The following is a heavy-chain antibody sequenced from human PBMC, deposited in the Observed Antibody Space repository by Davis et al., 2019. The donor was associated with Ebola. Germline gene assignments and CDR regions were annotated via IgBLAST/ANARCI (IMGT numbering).Heavy chain of an antibody. D-gene: IGHD6-13*01. Sequence: PSETLSLTCTVSGGSISSYYWSWIRQPPGKGLEWIGSIYYSGSTYYNPSLKSRVTISVDTSKNQFSLKLSSVTAADTAVYYCARHVAAAVPDYWGQGTLVTVSS. J-gene: IGHJ4*02. CDR3: ARHVAAAVPDY. CDR1: GGSISSYY. V-gene: IGHV4-59*05. CDR2: IYYSGST.